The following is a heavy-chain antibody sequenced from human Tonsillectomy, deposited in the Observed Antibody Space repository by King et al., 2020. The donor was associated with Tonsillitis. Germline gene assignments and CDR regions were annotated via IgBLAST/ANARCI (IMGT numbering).Heavy chain of an antibody. J-gene: IGHJ3*02. CDR3: ARVYTAFDI. CDR1: GGSFSGYY. V-gene: IGHV4-34*01. CDR2: INHSGST. Sequence: VQLQQWGAGLLKPSETLSLTCAVYGGSFSGYYWSWIRQPPGKGLEWIGEINHSGSTNYNPSLKSRVTISVDTSKNQFSLKLSSVTDADTAVYYCARVYTAFDIWGQGTMVTVSS. D-gene: IGHD3-16*01.